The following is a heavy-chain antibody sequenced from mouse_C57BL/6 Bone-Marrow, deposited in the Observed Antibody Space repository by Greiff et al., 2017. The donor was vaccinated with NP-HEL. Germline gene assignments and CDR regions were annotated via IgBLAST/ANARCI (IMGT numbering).Heavy chain of an antibody. CDR2: IRNKANNHAT. CDR1: GFTFSDAW. D-gene: IGHD1-1*01. J-gene: IGHJ3*01. CDR3: TRPSHYYGSSYVWFAY. Sequence: EVKVEESGGGLVQPGGSMKLSCAASGFTFSDAWMDWVRQSPEKGLEWVAEIRNKANNHATYYAESVKGRFTISRDDSKSSVYLQMNSLRAEDTGIYYCTRPSHYYGSSYVWFAYWGQGTLVTVSA. V-gene: IGHV6-6*01.